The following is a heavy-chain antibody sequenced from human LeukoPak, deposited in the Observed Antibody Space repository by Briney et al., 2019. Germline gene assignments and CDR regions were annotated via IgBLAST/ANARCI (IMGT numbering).Heavy chain of an antibody. Sequence: PSETLSLTCAVYGGSFSGYYWSWIRQPPGKGLEWIGEINHSGSTNYNPSLKSRVTISVDTSKNQFPLKLSSVTAADTAVYYCARGDLGYCSGGSCYGDWFDPWGQGTLVTVSS. CDR1: GGSFSGYY. J-gene: IGHJ5*02. CDR2: INHSGST. D-gene: IGHD2-15*01. V-gene: IGHV4-34*01. CDR3: ARGDLGYCSGGSCYGDWFDP.